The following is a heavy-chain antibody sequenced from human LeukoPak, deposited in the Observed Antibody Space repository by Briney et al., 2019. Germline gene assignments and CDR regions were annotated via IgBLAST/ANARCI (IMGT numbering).Heavy chain of an antibody. V-gene: IGHV3-30*18. CDR1: GFTFSSYG. D-gene: IGHD2-15*01. J-gene: IGHJ6*04. Sequence: GRSLRLSCAASGFTFSSYGMHWVRQAPGKGLEWVAVISYDGSNKYYADSVKGRFTISRDNSKNTLYLQMNSLRAEDTAVYYCAKEPFKYCSGGSCHSPFLWGKGTTVTVSS. CDR2: ISYDGSNK. CDR3: AKEPFKYCSGGSCHSPFL.